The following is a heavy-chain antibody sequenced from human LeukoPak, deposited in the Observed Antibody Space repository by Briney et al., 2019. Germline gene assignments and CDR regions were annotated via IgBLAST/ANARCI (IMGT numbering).Heavy chain of an antibody. Sequence: ASVKVSCKASGYTFTAYYMHWVRQAPGQGLEWMGWINPDSGATKYAQKSQGRITMTRDTSISTAYMELSRLFSNDTAVYFCARADSGWYYRWGQGTLVTVSS. CDR3: ARADSGWYYR. CDR1: GYTFTAYY. J-gene: IGHJ4*02. CDR2: INPDSGAT. D-gene: IGHD6-19*01. V-gene: IGHV1-2*02.